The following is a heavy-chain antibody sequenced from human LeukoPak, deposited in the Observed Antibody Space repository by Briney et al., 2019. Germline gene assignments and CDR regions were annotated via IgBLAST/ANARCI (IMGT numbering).Heavy chain of an antibody. CDR1: GFTFSSYA. V-gene: IGHV3-23*01. CDR3: AKDLGWIPYYFDY. D-gene: IGHD5-18*01. CDR2: ISGSGGST. J-gene: IGHJ4*02. Sequence: PGGSLRLSCAASGFTFSSYAMSWVRQAPGKGLEWVSAISGSGGSTYYADSVRGRFTISRDNSKNTLYLQMNSLRAEDTAVYYCAKDLGWIPYYFDYWGQGTLVTVSS.